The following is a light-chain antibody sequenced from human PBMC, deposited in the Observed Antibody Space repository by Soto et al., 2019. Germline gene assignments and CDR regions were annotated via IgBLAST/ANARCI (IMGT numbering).Light chain of an antibody. V-gene: IGKV3-11*01. J-gene: IGKJ3*01. CDR2: DAS. Sequence: EIVLTQSPASLSFSPGERATLSCRASQSVSSYLAWYQQKPGQAPRLLIYDASNRATGIPARFSGSGSGTDFTLTISSLEPEDFAVYYCQQRRNLPTFGPGTKVEIX. CDR1: QSVSSY. CDR3: QQRRNLPT.